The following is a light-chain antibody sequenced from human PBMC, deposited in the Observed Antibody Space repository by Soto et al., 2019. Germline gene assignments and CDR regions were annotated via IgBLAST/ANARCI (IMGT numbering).Light chain of an antibody. J-gene: IGLJ2*01. CDR3: SSYTITSTVV. CDR2: EVS. CDR1: SSDVGTYKY. Sequence: QSALTQPASVSGSPGQSITISCTGTSSDVGTYKYVSWYQQHPGKAPKLMIYEVSNRPSGVSSRFSGSKSGHTDSLTISGLQAEDEADYFCSSYTITSTVVFGGGTKVTVL. V-gene: IGLV2-14*01.